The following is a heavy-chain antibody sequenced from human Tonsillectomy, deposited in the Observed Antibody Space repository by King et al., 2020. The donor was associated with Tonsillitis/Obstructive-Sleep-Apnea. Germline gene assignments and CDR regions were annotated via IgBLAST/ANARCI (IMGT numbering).Heavy chain of an antibody. D-gene: IGHD2-2*01. CDR3: ARGFCSSTSCYLDY. J-gene: IGHJ4*02. Sequence: VPLQESGPGLVKPSQTLSLTCTVSGGSISSGGYYWRWIRQHPGKGLEWIGYIYYSGSTYYNPSLKSLVTISLDTSKNQFSLKLSSVTAADTAVYYCARGFCSSTSCYLDYWGQGTLVTVSS. V-gene: IGHV4-31*01. CDR1: GGSISSGGYY. CDR2: IYYSGST.